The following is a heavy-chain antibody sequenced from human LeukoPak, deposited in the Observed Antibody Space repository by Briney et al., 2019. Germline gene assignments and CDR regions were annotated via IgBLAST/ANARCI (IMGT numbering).Heavy chain of an antibody. J-gene: IGHJ3*02. CDR2: IKQDGSEK. D-gene: IGHD3-16*01. CDR1: GFTLSRYW. CDR3: ARGGSYALDAFDI. V-gene: IGHV3-7*05. Sequence: PGGSLRLSRAASGFTLSRYWMSWVRQAPGKGLEWVANIKQDGSEKYYVDSVRGRFTISRDNAKNSLHLQMNSLRAEDTAVFYCARGGSYALDAFDIWGQGTMVTVSS.